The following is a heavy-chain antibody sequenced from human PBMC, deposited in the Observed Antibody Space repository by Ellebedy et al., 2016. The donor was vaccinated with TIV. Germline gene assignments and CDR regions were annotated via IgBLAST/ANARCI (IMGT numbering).Heavy chain of an antibody. CDR2: ISAYNGNT. CDR3: ARRLSGGRGGMDV. Sequence: ASVKVSXKASGYTFTSYDINWVRQATGQGLEWMGWISAYNGNTNYAQKLQGRVTMTTDTSTSTAYMELSSLRSEDTAVYYCARRLSGGRGGMDVWGQGTTVTVSS. D-gene: IGHD2-15*01. V-gene: IGHV1-18*01. CDR1: GYTFTSYD. J-gene: IGHJ6*02.